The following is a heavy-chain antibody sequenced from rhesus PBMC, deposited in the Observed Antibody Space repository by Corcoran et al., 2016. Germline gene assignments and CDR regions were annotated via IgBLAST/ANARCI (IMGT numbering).Heavy chain of an antibody. D-gene: IGHD6-31*01. V-gene: IGHV5-2*01. CDR3: AKDRRSGSYDSIDS. CDR2: IDPSDSET. CDR1: GYSFSIYW. Sequence: EVQLVQSGAEVKRPGESLKISCKTSGYSFSIYWISWVRQMPGKGLAWMGAIDPSDSETRYSPSFRGQVTISADKSINTAYLQWSSLQASDTATYYCAKDRRSGSYDSIDSWGQGVLVTVSS. J-gene: IGHJ4*01.